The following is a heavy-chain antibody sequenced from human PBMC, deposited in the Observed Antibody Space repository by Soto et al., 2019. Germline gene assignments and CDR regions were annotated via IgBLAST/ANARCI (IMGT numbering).Heavy chain of an antibody. D-gene: IGHD1-1*01. V-gene: IGHV4-30-2*01. CDR3: ARHGKDYYGMDV. Sequence: PSETLSLTCAVSGGSISSGGYSWSWVRQPPGKGLEWIGYIYHSGSTYYNPSLKSRVTISVDRSKNQFFLRLRSVTAADTAVYYCARHGKDYYGMDVWGQGTTVTVSS. J-gene: IGHJ6*02. CDR1: GGSISSGGYS. CDR2: IYHSGST.